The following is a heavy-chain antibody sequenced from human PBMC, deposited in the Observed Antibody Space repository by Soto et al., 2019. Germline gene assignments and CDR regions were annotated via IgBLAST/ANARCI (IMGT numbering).Heavy chain of an antibody. V-gene: IGHV3-48*02. CDR1: GFTFSSYS. Sequence: EVQLVESGGGLVQPGGSLRLSCAASGFTFSSYSMNWVRQAPGKGLEWVSYISSSSSTIYYADSVKGRFTISRDNVKNSLYLQMNSLRDEDTAVYYCAAVLRFLEWLPTFDPWGQGTLVTVSS. D-gene: IGHD3-3*01. CDR3: AAVLRFLEWLPTFDP. CDR2: ISSSSSTI. J-gene: IGHJ5*02.